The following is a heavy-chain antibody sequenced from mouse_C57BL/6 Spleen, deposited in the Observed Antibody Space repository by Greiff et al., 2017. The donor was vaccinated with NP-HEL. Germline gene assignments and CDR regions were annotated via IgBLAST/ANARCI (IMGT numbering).Heavy chain of an antibody. CDR2: TNPTNGRT. J-gene: IGHJ2*01. CDR3: ARIKKIVATYFDY. V-gene: IGHV1S81*02. Sequence: VQLQHSGAELVKAGASVKMSCKASGYTFTSYWMHWVKQRLGQGLEWFAETNPTNGRTYYNEKFKSKATLTVDKSSSTAYMLLSGPTFEDSAVYYCARIKKIVATYFDYWGQGTTLTGSS. CDR1: GYTFTSYW. D-gene: IGHD1-1*01.